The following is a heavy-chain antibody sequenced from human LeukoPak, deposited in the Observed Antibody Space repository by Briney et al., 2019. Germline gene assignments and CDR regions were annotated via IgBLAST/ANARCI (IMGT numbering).Heavy chain of an antibody. CDR2: IYYSGST. J-gene: IGHJ4*02. V-gene: IGHV4-59*08. Sequence: SETLSLTCTVSGGSFSSSYWSWIRQPPGKGLEWIGHIYYSGSTTYNPSLKSRVTISVDTSKNQFSLKLSSVTAADTAVYYCARHKTGGTYPLDYWGQGTLVTVSS. D-gene: IGHD1-26*01. CDR3: ARHKTGGTYPLDY. CDR1: GGSFSSSY.